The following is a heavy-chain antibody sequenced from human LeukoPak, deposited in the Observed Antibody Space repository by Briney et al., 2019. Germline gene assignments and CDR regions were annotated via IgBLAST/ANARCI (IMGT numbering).Heavy chain of an antibody. J-gene: IGHJ4*02. V-gene: IGHV3-23*01. D-gene: IGHD3-10*01. CDR2: ISGSGGST. CDR1: GFTFSSYA. Sequence: GGSLRLSCAASGFTFSSYAMSWVRQAPGKGLEWVSAISGSGGSTYYADSVKGRFTISRDNSKNTLYLQMNSLRAEDTAVYYCAKDNRVTMVRGDHQLFDYWGQGTLVTVSS. CDR3: AKDNRVTMVRGDHQLFDY.